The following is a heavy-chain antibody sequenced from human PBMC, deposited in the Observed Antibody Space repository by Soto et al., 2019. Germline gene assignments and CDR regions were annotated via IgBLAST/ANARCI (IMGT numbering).Heavy chain of an antibody. J-gene: IGHJ4*02. CDR2: IIPILGIA. CDR3: ARDHSNYVLDY. V-gene: IGHV1-69*08. Sequence: QVQLVQSGAEVKKPGSSVKVSCKASGGTFSSYTISWVRQAPGQGLEWMGRIIPILGIANYAQKFQGRVTITADKSTSTAYIELSSLRSEDTAVYYCARDHSNYVLDYWGQGTLVTVSS. D-gene: IGHD4-4*01. CDR1: GGTFSSYT.